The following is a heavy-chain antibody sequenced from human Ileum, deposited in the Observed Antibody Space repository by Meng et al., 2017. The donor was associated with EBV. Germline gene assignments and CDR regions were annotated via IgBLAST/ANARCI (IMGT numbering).Heavy chain of an antibody. J-gene: IGHJ4*02. Sequence: QESGPDRLKPSETLSPPCSLRCGCLILTRSLWGLVRPPPRKGVEGIGTVYFSGSTYDNPSLKSRVSISVDTSKNQFSLELNSVTAADTALYYCASHRPFGEWYSLDHWGQGTLVTVFS. CDR3: ASHRPFGEWYSLDH. CDR2: VYFSGST. D-gene: IGHD3-10*01. CDR1: CGCLILTRSL. V-gene: IGHV4-39*01.